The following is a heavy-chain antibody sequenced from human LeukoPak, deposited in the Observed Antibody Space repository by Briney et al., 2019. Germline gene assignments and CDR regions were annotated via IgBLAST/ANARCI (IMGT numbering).Heavy chain of an antibody. Sequence: ASVKVSCKASGYTFTSYDINWVRQATGQGLEWMGWMNPKSGNTGYPQNFQGRVTMTRDTSMSTAYMELSSLRSEDTAVYYCARVLGFCSDTSCSRSNPPGYWGQGTLVTVSS. J-gene: IGHJ4*02. D-gene: IGHD2-2*01. V-gene: IGHV1-8*01. CDR3: ARVLGFCSDTSCSRSNPPGY. CDR1: GYTFTSYD. CDR2: MNPKSGNT.